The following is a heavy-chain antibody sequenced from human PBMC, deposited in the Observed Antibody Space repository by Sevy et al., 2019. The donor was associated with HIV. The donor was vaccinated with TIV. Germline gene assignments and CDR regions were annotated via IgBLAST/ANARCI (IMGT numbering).Heavy chain of an antibody. J-gene: IGHJ4*02. CDR3: GGDDRDGYFEY. V-gene: IGHV1-2*02. Sequence: APVKVSCKASGYTFTGYYMHWMRQAPGQGLEWMGWINPDSGGPTYAPKFQGRVTLTRDTSISTAYMDLSRLKSDDTAVYYCGGDDRDGYFEYWGQGTLVTVSS. CDR2: INPDSGGP. CDR1: GYTFTGYY.